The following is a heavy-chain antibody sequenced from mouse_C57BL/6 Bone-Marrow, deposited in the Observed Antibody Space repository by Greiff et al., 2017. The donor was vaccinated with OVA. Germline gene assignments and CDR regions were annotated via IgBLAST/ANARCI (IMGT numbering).Heavy chain of an antibody. D-gene: IGHD1-1*01. CDR1: GYSITSGYY. Sequence: EVQLQQSGPGLVKPSQSLSLTCSVTGYSITSGYYWNWIRQFPGNKLEWMGYISYDGSNNYNPSLKNRISITRDTSKNQFFLKLNSVTTEDTATYYCARDYGSSPRAMDYWGQGTSVTVSS. J-gene: IGHJ4*01. V-gene: IGHV3-6*01. CDR2: ISYDGSN. CDR3: ARDYGSSPRAMDY.